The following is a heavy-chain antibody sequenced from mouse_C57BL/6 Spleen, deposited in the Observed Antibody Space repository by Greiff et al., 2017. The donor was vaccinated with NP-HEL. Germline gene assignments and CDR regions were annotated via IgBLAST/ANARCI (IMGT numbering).Heavy chain of an antibody. J-gene: IGHJ1*03. Sequence: VKLQQPGAELVRPGTSVKLSCKASGYTFTSYWMHWVKQRPGQGLEWIGVIDPSDSYTNYNQKFKGKATLTVDTSSSTAYMQLSSLTSEDSAVYYCARRDGYWYFDVWGTGTTVTVSS. CDR3: ARRDGYWYFDV. CDR1: GYTFTSYW. D-gene: IGHD1-1*01. V-gene: IGHV1-59*01. CDR2: IDPSDSYT.